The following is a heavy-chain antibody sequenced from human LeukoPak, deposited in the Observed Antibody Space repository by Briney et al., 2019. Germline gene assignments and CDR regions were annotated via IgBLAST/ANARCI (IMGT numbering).Heavy chain of an antibody. CDR3: ARGGGRRYYYYGMDV. CDR2: IYYSGST. CDR1: SGSISSGDYY. Sequence: SETLSLTCTVSSGSISSGDYYWSWIRQPPGKGLEWIGYIYYSGSTYYNPSLKSRVPISVDTSKNQFSLRLSSVTAADPAVYYCARGGGRRYYYYGMDVWGKGTTVTVSS. D-gene: IGHD1-26*01. V-gene: IGHV4-30-4*01. J-gene: IGHJ6*04.